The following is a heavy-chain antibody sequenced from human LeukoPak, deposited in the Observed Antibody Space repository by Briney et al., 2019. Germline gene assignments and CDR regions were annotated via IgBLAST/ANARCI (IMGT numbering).Heavy chain of an antibody. CDR3: ARERFIAVALTYFDL. CDR2: IYTSGST. Sequence: SETLSLTCTVSGGPISSGSYYWSWIRQPAGKGLEWIGRIYTSGSTNYNPSLKSRVTISVDTSKNQCSLKLSSVTAADTAVYYCARERFIAVALTYFDLWGRGTLVTVSS. J-gene: IGHJ2*01. D-gene: IGHD6-19*01. CDR1: GGPISSGSYY. V-gene: IGHV4-61*02.